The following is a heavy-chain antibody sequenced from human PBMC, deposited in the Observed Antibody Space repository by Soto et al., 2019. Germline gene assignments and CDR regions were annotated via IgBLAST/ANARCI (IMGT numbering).Heavy chain of an antibody. CDR1: GYTLTELS. CDR3: ARHPCGDYDAMYV. V-gene: IGHV1-24*01. Sequence: GPSVKVSCKVSGYTLTELSMHWVRQAPGKGLEWMGGFDPEDGETIYAQKFQGRVTMTEDTSTDTAYMELSSLRSEDTAMYYCARHPCGDYDAMYVRGQWTTGTVSS. CDR2: FDPEDGET. D-gene: IGHD4-17*01. J-gene: IGHJ6*02.